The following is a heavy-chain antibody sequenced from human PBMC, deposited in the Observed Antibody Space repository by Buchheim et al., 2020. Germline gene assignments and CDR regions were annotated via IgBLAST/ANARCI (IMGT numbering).Heavy chain of an antibody. Sequence: EVQLLESGGGLVQPGGSLRLSCAASGFTFSSYAMSWVRQAPGKGLEWVSAISGSGGSTYSADSVKGRFTISRDNYQQQLYLQMNSLRAEDTAVYYCAKDLEYSSSTGDYWGQGTL. CDR3: AKDLEYSSSTGDY. CDR2: ISGSGGST. J-gene: IGHJ4*02. CDR1: GFTFSSYA. V-gene: IGHV3-23*01. D-gene: IGHD6-6*01.